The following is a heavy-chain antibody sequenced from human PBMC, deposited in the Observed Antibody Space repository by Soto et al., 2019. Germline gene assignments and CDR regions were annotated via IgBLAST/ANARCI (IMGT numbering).Heavy chain of an antibody. CDR3: TSSDYDTSGYTDY. D-gene: IGHD3-22*01. Sequence: QVHLVESGGGLVKPGGALRLSCAASGFAFSAYYMSWIRQAPGKGLEWLSYISESGTTICYADSVKGRFTISRDNAKKSLYLQMNSLRAEDTAVYYCTSSDYDTSGYTDYWGQGTLVSVYS. CDR1: GFAFSAYY. CDR2: ISESGTTI. V-gene: IGHV3-11*01. J-gene: IGHJ4*02.